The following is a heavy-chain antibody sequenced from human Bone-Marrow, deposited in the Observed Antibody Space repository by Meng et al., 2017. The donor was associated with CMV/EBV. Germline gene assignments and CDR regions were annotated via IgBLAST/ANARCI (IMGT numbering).Heavy chain of an antibody. D-gene: IGHD3-22*01. CDR2: IYTSGST. CDR3: ARDTLGSSGYFDY. CDR1: WGSISSYN. V-gene: IGHV4-4*07. Sequence: QPSRPGLVKLSVRLSFACTLAWGSISSYNWSWIRQPAGKGLEWIGRIYTSGSTNYNPSLKSRVTMSVDTSKNQFSLKLSSVTAADTAVYYCARDTLGSSGYFDYWGQGTLVTVSS. J-gene: IGHJ4*02.